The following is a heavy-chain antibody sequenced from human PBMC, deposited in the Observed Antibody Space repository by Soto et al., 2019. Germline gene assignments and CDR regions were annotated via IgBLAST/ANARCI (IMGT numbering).Heavy chain of an antibody. Sequence: VQLVESGGGLIQPGGSLRLSCAASGFTVSSNYMSWVRQAPGKGLEWVSVIYSGGSTYYADSVKGRFTISRDNSKNTLYLQMNSLRAEDTAVYYCARGEVTESGSFDYWGQGTLVTVSS. J-gene: IGHJ4*02. CDR2: IYSGGST. D-gene: IGHD1-26*01. CDR1: GFTVSSNY. CDR3: ARGEVTESGSFDY. V-gene: IGHV3-53*01.